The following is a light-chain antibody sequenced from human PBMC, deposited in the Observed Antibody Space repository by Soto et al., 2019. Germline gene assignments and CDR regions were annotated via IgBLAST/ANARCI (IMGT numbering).Light chain of an antibody. V-gene: IGKV3-20*01. J-gene: IGKJ5*01. CDR1: QSVSNNY. Sequence: EIVWTQSPGTLSLSPGERATLSCRSIQSVSNNYLAWYQQKPGQAHRLLIYGASKRATGIPDRFTGSGSETSFTPTISRLEPEDFALYYCQHYQSGHTTTFGQGTRVEIK. CDR2: GAS. CDR3: QHYQSGHTTT.